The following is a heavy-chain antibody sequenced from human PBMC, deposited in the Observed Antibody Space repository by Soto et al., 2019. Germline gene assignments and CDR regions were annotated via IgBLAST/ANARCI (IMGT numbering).Heavy chain of an antibody. V-gene: IGHV3-74*03. Sequence: EVQLVESGGGLAQPGGSLRLSCAASGFTLSNFRMNWVRHVPGKGLVWVSRLNGDGTSSAYADSVKGRFTSSRDNASNRVYLQMDRLRVEDTGLLYCARECDWYLDVWGRGTLVSVPS. J-gene: IGHJ2*01. CDR1: GFTLSNFR. CDR3: ARECDWYLDV. CDR2: LNGDGTSS.